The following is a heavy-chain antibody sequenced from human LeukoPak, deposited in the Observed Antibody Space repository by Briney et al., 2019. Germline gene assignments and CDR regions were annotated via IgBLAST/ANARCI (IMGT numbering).Heavy chain of an antibody. CDR2: IRSDGINK. J-gene: IGHJ3*02. V-gene: IGHV3-30*02. Sequence: GGSLRLSCEVSGFTFNTYGIHWVRQTPGKGLEWVAFIRSDGINKYADSVKGRFSISRDNSKNMLFLQMNSLRVEDTALYYCAKGFAPDAFDIWGQGTKVTVSS. CDR1: GFTFNTYG. CDR3: AKGFAPDAFDI.